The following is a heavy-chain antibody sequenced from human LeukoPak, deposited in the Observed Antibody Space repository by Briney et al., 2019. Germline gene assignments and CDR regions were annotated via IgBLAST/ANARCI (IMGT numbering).Heavy chain of an antibody. Sequence: PGGSLRLSCAASGFTFSTYWMSWVRQAPGKGLEWVANINHDGSDKNYVDSVKGRFTISRDNAKNSLYLQMNSLRAEDTALYSCARVHEGYCSGGSCYPGAFDIWGQGTMVTVSS. D-gene: IGHD2-15*01. CDR2: INHDGSDK. J-gene: IGHJ3*02. CDR3: ARVHEGYCSGGSCYPGAFDI. CDR1: GFTFSTYW. V-gene: IGHV3-7*05.